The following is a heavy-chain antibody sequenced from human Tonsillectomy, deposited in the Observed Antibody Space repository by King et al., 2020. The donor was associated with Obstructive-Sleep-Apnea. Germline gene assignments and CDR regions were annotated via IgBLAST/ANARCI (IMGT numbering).Heavy chain of an antibody. Sequence: VQLVESGGGLVQPGGSLRLSCAASGFTVSSKYMSWVRQAPGKGLEWVSVIYSCGSTYYADSGKGRFTISRDNSKNTLYLQMNSLRAEDTAVYYCARGEAFDIWGQGTMVTVSS. CDR3: ARGEAFDI. J-gene: IGHJ3*02. CDR2: IYSCGST. V-gene: IGHV3-66*01. CDR1: GFTVSSKY.